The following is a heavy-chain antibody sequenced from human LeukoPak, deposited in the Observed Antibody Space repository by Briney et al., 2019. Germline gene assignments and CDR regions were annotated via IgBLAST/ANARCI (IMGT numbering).Heavy chain of an antibody. CDR1: GYTYTGYY. V-gene: IGHV1-2*02. J-gene: IGHJ4*02. Sequence: GASVKVSCKASGYTYTGYYMHLVRQAAGQGLEWMGWSNANSGGTNYAQKFQGRVTMTRDTSISTAYMELSRLRSDDTAVYYCARDITAAPGYFDYWGQGTLVTVSS. CDR3: ARDITAAPGYFDY. D-gene: IGHD6-13*01. CDR2: SNANSGGT.